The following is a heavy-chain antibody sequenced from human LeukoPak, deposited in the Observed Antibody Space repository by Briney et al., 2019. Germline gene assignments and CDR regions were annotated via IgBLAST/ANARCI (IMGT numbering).Heavy chain of an antibody. Sequence: ASVKVSCKTSGYPSSTWEINWVRQAAGQGLEWLGWVHPDSGNTDYAQKFRGRVTMSRDTSTSTAYMELSGLRLDDTAVYFCARGPRNDPWGQGTLVTVSS. D-gene: IGHD1-14*01. CDR3: ARGPRNDP. CDR2: VHPDSGNT. J-gene: IGHJ5*02. CDR1: GYPSSTWE. V-gene: IGHV1-8*01.